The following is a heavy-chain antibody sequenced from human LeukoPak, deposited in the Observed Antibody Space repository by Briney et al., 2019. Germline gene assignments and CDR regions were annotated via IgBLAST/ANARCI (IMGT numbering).Heavy chain of an antibody. CDR3: ARHRGSGYPYFDY. J-gene: IGHJ4*02. Sequence: SETLSLTCTVSGGSINNYYWSWIRQPPGKGLEWIGYIYYSGSTNYNPSLKSRVTISVETSKNQFSLKLSSLTAADTAVYYCARHRGSGYPYFDYWGQGTLVTVSS. D-gene: IGHD3-16*02. V-gene: IGHV4-59*01. CDR2: IYYSGST. CDR1: GGSINNYY.